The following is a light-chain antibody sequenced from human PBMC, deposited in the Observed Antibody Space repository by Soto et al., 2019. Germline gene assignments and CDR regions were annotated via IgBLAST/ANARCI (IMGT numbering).Light chain of an antibody. CDR2: VAS. Sequence: EIVMTQSPVTLSVSPGERVTLSCRASQNVNITLAWYQQRPGQAPRVLIYVASNRASGIPDRFSGSGSGTAFTLTISRLETDEFALYYCQQYKDWPPLTFGGGTMVEIK. CDR1: QNVNIT. J-gene: IGKJ4*01. V-gene: IGKV3D-15*01. CDR3: QQYKDWPPLT.